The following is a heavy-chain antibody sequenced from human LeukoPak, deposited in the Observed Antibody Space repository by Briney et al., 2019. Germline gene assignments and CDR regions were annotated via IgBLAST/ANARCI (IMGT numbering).Heavy chain of an antibody. D-gene: IGHD4-17*01. V-gene: IGHV4-39*07. CDR1: GGSMSSSSYF. CDR3: ARGDYGDPHNPYYFDY. Sequence: SETLSLTCTVPGGSMSSSSYFWGWIRQPPGKGLEWIGSIYYTGSTYYNPSLKSRVTISVDTSKNQFSLKLSSVTAADTAVYYCARGDYGDPHNPYYFDYWGQGTLVTVSS. CDR2: IYYTGST. J-gene: IGHJ4*02.